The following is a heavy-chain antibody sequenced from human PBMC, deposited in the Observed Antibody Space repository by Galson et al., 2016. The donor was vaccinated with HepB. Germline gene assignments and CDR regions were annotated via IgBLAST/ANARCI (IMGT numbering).Heavy chain of an antibody. J-gene: IGHJ5*02. Sequence: SLRLSCAVSKFIFRGFWMQWVRQAPGEGLKWVSRNNGDGSTTVYADSVKGRFTISRDNAKSILFLQMTSLRAEDTAVYFCSRDRNFAADTWGQGTLVTVSS. D-gene: IGHD6-13*01. CDR1: KFIFRGFW. V-gene: IGHV3-74*01. CDR3: SRDRNFAADT. CDR2: NNGDGSTT.